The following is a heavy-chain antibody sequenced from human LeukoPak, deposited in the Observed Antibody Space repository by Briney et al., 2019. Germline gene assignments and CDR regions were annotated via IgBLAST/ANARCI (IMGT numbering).Heavy chain of an antibody. V-gene: IGHV1-24*01. Sequence: GASVKVSCKVFGYTISEISMHWVRQAPGKGLEWMGGFDPEDAEIAYAQKFQGRITMDEDTSTDTAYMELGSLRSEDTAMYYCATEITMLGFESWGQGTLVTVSS. CDR3: ATEITMLGFES. CDR2: FDPEDAEI. D-gene: IGHD3-10*01. J-gene: IGHJ4*02. CDR1: GYTISEIS.